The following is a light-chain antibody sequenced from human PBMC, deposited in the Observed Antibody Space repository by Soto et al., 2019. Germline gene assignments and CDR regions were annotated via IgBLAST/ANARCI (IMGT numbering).Light chain of an antibody. CDR2: DVS. CDR1: SSDVGGYNY. CDR3: CSYAGNYILYV. J-gene: IGLJ1*01. Sequence: QSVLTQPRSVSGSTGQTVTISCTGTSSDVGGYNYVSWYQQHPGKVPKLMIYDVSKRPSGVPDRFSGSKSGNTASLTISGLQAEDEADYYCCSYAGNYILYVFGTGTKVTVL. V-gene: IGLV2-11*01.